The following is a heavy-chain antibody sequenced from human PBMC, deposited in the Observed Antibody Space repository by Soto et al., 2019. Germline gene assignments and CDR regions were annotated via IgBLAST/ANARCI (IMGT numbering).Heavy chain of an antibody. CDR2: SRDKGNSYST. Sequence: EVQLVESGGGLVQPGGSLRLSCAGSGFTFSDYYIDWVRQAPGKGLEWVGRSRDKGNSYSTDYAASVKGRFTVSRDASKNSLYLQMNGLKTEDTALYYCTRSIPGTTSSDYWGQGTLVTVSS. CDR3: TRSIPGTTSSDY. CDR1: GFTFSDYY. V-gene: IGHV3-72*01. J-gene: IGHJ4*02. D-gene: IGHD1-7*01.